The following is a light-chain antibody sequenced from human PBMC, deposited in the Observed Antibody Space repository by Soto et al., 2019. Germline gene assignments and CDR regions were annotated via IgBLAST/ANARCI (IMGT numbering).Light chain of an antibody. Sequence: DIQMTQSPSSLSASVGDRVTITCRASQGIRNYLAWYQQKPGKVPKLLIYAASTLQSGVPSRFSGSGSGTDFTLTISSLQPEDVATYYCQNYNSAPLTFGGGTKVESK. CDR3: QNYNSAPLT. CDR2: AAS. V-gene: IGKV1-27*01. J-gene: IGKJ4*01. CDR1: QGIRNY.